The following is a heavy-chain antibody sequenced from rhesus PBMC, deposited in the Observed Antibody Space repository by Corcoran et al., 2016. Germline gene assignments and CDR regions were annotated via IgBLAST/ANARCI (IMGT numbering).Heavy chain of an antibody. CDR2: ISGSGGRT. J-gene: IGHJ6*01. CDR3: AGDSLIYGLDS. V-gene: IGHV4-57*01. CDR1: GGSISSSNW. Sequence: QVQLQESGPELVKPSETLSLTCAVSGGSISSSNWWSWIRQPPGKGREGSGRISGSGGRTTYQPTLKSRVTISTDTSKNQFSLKLSSVTAADTAVYYCAGDSLIYGLDSWGQGVVVTVSS.